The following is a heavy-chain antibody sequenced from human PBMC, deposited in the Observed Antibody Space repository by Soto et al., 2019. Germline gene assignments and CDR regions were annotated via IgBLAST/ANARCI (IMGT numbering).Heavy chain of an antibody. V-gene: IGHV3-11*05. Sequence: QVQLVESGGGLVKPGGSLRLSCAASGFTFSDYYMSWIRQAPGKGVEWVSYIISSSSYTNYADSVKGRFTIYRDNAKNSLYLQMNSLLAEDAAVYYCASDLPRVRGVNHYGMDVWGQGTTVPVSS. CDR1: GFTFSDYY. CDR2: IISSSSYT. D-gene: IGHD3-10*01. CDR3: ASDLPRVRGVNHYGMDV. J-gene: IGHJ6*02.